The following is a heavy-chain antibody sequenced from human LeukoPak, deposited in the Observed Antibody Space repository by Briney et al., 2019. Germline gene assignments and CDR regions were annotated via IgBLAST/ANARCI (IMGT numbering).Heavy chain of an antibody. Sequence: SETLSLTCTVSDGSISGSSYYWGWVRQPPGKRLEWIGSMYYSGSTYYNPSLKSRVTMSVDTSKNQFSLNLSSVTAADTAVYYCARINESATGTSFDYWGQGTLVTVSS. CDR2: MYYSGST. D-gene: IGHD4-17*01. CDR3: ARINESATGTSFDY. V-gene: IGHV4-39*07. J-gene: IGHJ4*02. CDR1: DGSISGSSYY.